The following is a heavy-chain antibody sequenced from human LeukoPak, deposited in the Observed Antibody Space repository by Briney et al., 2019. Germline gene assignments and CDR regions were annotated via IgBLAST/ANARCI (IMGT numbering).Heavy chain of an antibody. D-gene: IGHD6-13*01. CDR3: ARCSSCPTHDAFDI. J-gene: IGHJ3*02. CDR2: IIPIFGTA. CDR1: GGTFSSYA. Sequence: SVKVSCKASGGTFSSYAISWVRQAPGQGLEWMGGIIPIFGTANYAQKFQGRVTITTDESTSTAYMELSSLRSEDTAVYYCARCSSCPTHDAFDIWGQGTMVAVSS. V-gene: IGHV1-69*05.